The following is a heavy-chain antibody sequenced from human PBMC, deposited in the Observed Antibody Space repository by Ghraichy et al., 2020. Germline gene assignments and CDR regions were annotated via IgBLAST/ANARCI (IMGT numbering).Heavy chain of an antibody. D-gene: IGHD3-10*01. CDR3: ARSAALWFRANYYYYMDV. CDR1: GFIVNSNY. CDR2: IDSGGST. V-gene: IGHV3-53*01. Sequence: GGSLRLSCAASGFIVNSNYMSWVRQAPGKGLEWVSGIDSGGSTYYADSVKGRFTISRDNSKNTLHLQMNSLRAEDTAVYYCARSAALWFRANYYYYMDVWGKGTTVTVSS. J-gene: IGHJ6*03.